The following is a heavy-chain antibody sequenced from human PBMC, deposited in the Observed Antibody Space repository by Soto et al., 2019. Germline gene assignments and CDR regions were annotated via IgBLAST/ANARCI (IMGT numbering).Heavy chain of an antibody. CDR3: ARDSQNSYGLGGFDY. J-gene: IGHJ4*02. D-gene: IGHD5-18*01. Sequence: PSLTCTVSGGSISSYYWSWIRQPPGKGLEWIGYIYYSGSTNYNPSLKSRVTISVDTSKNQFSLKLSSVTAADTAVYYCARDSQNSYGLGGFDYWGQGTLVTVSS. CDR2: IYYSGST. V-gene: IGHV4-59*01. CDR1: GGSISSYY.